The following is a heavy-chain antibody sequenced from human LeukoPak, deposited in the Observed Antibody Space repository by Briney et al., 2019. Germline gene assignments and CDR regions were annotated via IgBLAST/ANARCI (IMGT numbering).Heavy chain of an antibody. CDR3: ARITPAGRQLDY. D-gene: IGHD6-13*01. CDR2: IDWDDDK. V-gene: IGHV2-70*11. J-gene: IGHJ4*02. CDR1: GVSHGTGGMS. Sequence: SGPTLVNPTQTLTLTCTFPGVSHGTGGMSVSWIRQPAGKALEWLARIDWDDDKYYSTSLKTRLTISKDTSKNQVVLTMTNMDPVDTATYYCARITPAGRQLDYWGQGTLVTVSS.